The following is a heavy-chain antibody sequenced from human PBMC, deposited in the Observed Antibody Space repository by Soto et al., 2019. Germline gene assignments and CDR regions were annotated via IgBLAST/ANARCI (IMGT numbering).Heavy chain of an antibody. Sequence: PSETLSLTCTVSGGSISSYYWSWIRQPPGKGLEWIGYIYYSGSTNYNPSLKSRATISVDTSKNQFSLKLSSVTAADTAVYYCARAALVQEYYFDYWGQGTLVTVSS. J-gene: IGHJ4*02. CDR1: GGSISSYY. V-gene: IGHV4-59*01. CDR3: ARAALVQEYYFDY. CDR2: IYYSGST. D-gene: IGHD3-9*01.